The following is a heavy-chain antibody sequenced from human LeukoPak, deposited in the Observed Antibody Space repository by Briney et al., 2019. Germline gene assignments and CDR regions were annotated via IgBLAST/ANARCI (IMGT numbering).Heavy chain of an antibody. J-gene: IGHJ5*02. D-gene: IGHD2-8*01. V-gene: IGHV1-2*02. CDR2: INPNSGGT. Sequence: ASVKVSCKASGYTFTGYYMHWVRQAPGQGLEWMGWINPNSGGTNYAQKFQGRVTMTRDTSISTAYMELSRLRSDDTAVYYCARGVSSVYANEGHWFDPWGQGTLVTVSS. CDR3: ARGVSSVYANEGHWFDP. CDR1: GYTFTGYY.